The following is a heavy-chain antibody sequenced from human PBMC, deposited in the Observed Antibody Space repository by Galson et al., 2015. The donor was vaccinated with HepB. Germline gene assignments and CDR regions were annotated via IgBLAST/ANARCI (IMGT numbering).Heavy chain of an antibody. CDR2: VTNSGGST. V-gene: IGHV3-23*01. Sequence: SLRLSCAASGFTFSTYGMSWVRQAPGKGLEWVSVVTNSGGSTYYADFVKGRLTISRDNSKDTLYMEMNSLRAEDTAVYYCAKGQGSGWRNFFDYWGQGTLVTVSS. CDR3: AKGQGSGWRNFFDY. CDR1: GFTFSTYG. J-gene: IGHJ4*02. D-gene: IGHD6-19*01.